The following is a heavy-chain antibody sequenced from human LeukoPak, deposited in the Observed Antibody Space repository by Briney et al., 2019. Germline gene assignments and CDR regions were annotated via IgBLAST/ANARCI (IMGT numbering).Heavy chain of an antibody. D-gene: IGHD6-19*01. CDR1: GYTFTGYY. CDR3: ARLMSVAAKGFDY. CDR2: INSNSGTT. Sequence: ASVKVSCKTSGYTFTGYYIHWVRQAPGQGLEWMGWINSNSGTTTYAKKFQGRVTMTRDTSISTAYMELSRLRSDDAAVYYCARLMSVAAKGFDYWGQGTLVTVSS. V-gene: IGHV1-2*02. J-gene: IGHJ4*02.